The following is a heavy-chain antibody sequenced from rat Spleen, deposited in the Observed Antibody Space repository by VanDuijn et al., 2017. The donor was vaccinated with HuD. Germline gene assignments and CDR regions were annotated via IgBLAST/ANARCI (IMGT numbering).Heavy chain of an antibody. CDR2: ISTGGGNT. V-gene: IGHV5S13*01. CDR3: ASRNYYDGYYYVMDA. D-gene: IGHD1-12*03. CDR1: GFTFSNYY. J-gene: IGHJ4*01. Sequence: EVQLVESGGGLVQPGRSLKLSCAALGFTFSNYYMAWVRQAPTKGLEWVASISTGGGNTYYRDSVKGRFTISRDNAKNTQYLQMDSLRSEDTATDYCASRNYYDGYYYVMDAWGQGASVTVSS.